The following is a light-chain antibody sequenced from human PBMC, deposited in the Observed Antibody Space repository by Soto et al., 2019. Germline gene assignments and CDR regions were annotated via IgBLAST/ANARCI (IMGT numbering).Light chain of an antibody. CDR1: SSDVGGYNY. CDR3: ISYTTSSTLGV. Sequence: QSVLTQPASVSGSPGQSITISCPGTSSDVGGYNYVSWYQQHPGKAPKLMIYEVSNRPSGVSNRFSGSKSGNTASLTISGLQAEDEADYYCISYTTSSTLGVFGTGTKLTVL. V-gene: IGLV2-14*01. CDR2: EVS. J-gene: IGLJ1*01.